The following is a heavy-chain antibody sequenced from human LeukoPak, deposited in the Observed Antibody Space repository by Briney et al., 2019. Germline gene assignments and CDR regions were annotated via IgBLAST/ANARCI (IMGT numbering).Heavy chain of an antibody. Sequence: GGSLRLSCAASGFTLSSDAMTWVRQAPGKGLEWVSSLSAGGGSTYYADSVKGRFTISRDDSKNTLFLHMNSLGAEDTALYYCARETSDCLYSLDYWGQGTLVTVSS. V-gene: IGHV3-23*01. CDR2: LSAGGGST. D-gene: IGHD2-21*02. J-gene: IGHJ4*02. CDR1: GFTLSSDA. CDR3: ARETSDCLYSLDY.